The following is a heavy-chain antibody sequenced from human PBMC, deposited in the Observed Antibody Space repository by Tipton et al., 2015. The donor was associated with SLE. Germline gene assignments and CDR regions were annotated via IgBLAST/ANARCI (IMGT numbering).Heavy chain of an antibody. J-gene: IGHJ1*01. CDR3: ARDPYLAAITGTIEYFQH. CDR2: ISSSSSTI. D-gene: IGHD1-7*01. CDR1: GFTFSSYS. V-gene: IGHV3-48*01. Sequence: GSLRLSCAASGFTFSSYSMNWVRQAPGKGLEWVSYISSSSSTIYYADSVKGRFTISRDNAKNSLYLQMNSLRAEDTAVYYCARDPYLAAITGTIEYFQHWGQGTLVTVSS.